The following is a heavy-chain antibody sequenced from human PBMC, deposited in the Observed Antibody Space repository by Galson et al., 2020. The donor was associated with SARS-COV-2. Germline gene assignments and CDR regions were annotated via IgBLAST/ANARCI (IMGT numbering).Heavy chain of an antibody. V-gene: IGHV3-53*01. CDR2: IYVGGTT. CDR3: ARAWGVGAQRGWLDP. CDR1: GFTVTGSY. J-gene: IGHJ5*02. Sequence: GGSLRLSCAASGFTVTGSYMSWVRQAPGKGLEWVSVIYVGGTTYYADSVKGRFTISRDKSNNTLYLQMNNLRVEDTAVYYCARAWGVGAQRGWLDPWGQGSLFTVSS. D-gene: IGHD1-26*01.